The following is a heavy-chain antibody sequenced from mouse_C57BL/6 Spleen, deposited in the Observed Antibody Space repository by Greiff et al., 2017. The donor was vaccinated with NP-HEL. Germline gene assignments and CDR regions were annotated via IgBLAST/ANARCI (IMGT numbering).Heavy chain of an antibody. D-gene: IGHD3-2*02. V-gene: IGHV5-4*01. CDR1: GFTFSSYA. J-gene: IGHJ3*01. CDR3: ARDSSGYGAY. CDR2: ISDGGSYT. Sequence: EVHLVESGGGLVKPGGSLKLSCAASGFTFSSYAMSWVRQTPEKRLEWVATISDGGSYTYYPDNVKGRFTISRDNAKNNLYLQMSHLKSEDTAMYYCARDSSGYGAYWGQGTLVTVSA.